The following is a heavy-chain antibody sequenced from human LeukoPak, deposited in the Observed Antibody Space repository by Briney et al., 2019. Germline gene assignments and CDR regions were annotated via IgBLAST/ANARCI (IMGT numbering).Heavy chain of an antibody. Sequence: ASVKVSCKASGYTFTRYDINWVRQAPGQGLEWMGWMNPNSGNTGYAQKFQGRVTITRNTPISTAYTELSSLRSEDTAVYYCARALVRVPAAPLGYWGQGTLVTVSS. D-gene: IGHD2-2*01. CDR2: MNPNSGNT. V-gene: IGHV1-8*03. J-gene: IGHJ4*02. CDR1: GYTFTRYD. CDR3: ARALVRVPAAPLGY.